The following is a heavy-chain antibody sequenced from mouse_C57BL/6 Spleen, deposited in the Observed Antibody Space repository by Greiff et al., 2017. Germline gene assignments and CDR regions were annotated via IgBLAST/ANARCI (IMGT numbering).Heavy chain of an antibody. V-gene: IGHV1-82*01. Sequence: VQLQQSGPELVKPGASVKISCKASGYAFSSSWMNWVKQRPGKGLEWIGRIYPGDGDTNYNGKFKGKATLTADKSSSTAYMQLSSPTSEDSAVYFCASGGSNYGGFDYWGQGTTLTVSS. CDR1: GYAFSSSW. CDR2: IYPGDGDT. J-gene: IGHJ2*01. CDR3: ASGGSNYGGFDY. D-gene: IGHD2-5*01.